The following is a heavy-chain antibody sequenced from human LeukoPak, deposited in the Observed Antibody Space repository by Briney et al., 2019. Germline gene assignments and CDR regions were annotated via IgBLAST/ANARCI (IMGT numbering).Heavy chain of an antibody. D-gene: IGHD3-16*01. CDR3: AREPTREGGVALFDY. J-gene: IGHJ4*02. CDR1: CGSIVSDY. V-gene: IGHV4-4*07. Sequence: ASETLSLTCTVSCGSIVSDYWSWIRQPAGEGLEWIGRSYSGEITNYNPSLKSRVTMSIDTAKNQISLNLTSVRAEDTAVYYCAREPTREGGVALFDYWGQGTLVTVSS. CDR2: SYSGEIT.